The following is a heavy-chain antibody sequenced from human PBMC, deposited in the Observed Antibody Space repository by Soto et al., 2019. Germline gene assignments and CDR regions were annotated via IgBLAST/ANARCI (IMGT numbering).Heavy chain of an antibody. CDR3: ARGRHGGYCSGGSCYPLYGMDV. Sequence: SVKVSCKASGGTFSSYAISWVRQAPGQGLEWMGGIIPIFGTANYAQKFQGRVTITADESTSTAYMELSSLRSEDTAVYYCARGRHGGYCSGGSCYPLYGMDVWG. J-gene: IGHJ6*02. V-gene: IGHV1-69*13. D-gene: IGHD2-15*01. CDR2: IIPIFGTA. CDR1: GGTFSSYA.